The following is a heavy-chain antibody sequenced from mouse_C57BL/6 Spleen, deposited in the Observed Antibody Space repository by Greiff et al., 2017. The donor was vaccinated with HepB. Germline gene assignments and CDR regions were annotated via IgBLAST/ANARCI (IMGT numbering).Heavy chain of an antibody. V-gene: IGHV1-82*01. CDR1: GYAFSSSW. Sequence: QVQLKESGPELVKPGASVKISCKASGYAFSSSWMNWVKQRPGKGLEWIGRIYPGDGDTNYNGKFKGKATLTADKSSSTAYMQLSSLTSEDSAVYFCARRQLGYYAMDYWGQGTSVTVSS. CDR2: IYPGDGDT. CDR3: ARRQLGYYAMDY. J-gene: IGHJ4*01. D-gene: IGHD3-2*01.